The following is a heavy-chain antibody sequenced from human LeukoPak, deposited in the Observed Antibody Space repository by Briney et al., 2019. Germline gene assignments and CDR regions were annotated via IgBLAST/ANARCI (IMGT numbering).Heavy chain of an antibody. J-gene: IGHJ4*02. Sequence: PGGSLRLSCAASGFIVSSKYMSWVRQAPGKGLEWVSVIYSGGSTCYAASVEGRFTISRDNSKNTVYLQMNSLRVEDTAVYYCARAGPIDYWGQGTLVTVSS. CDR2: IYSGGST. CDR3: ARAGPIDY. V-gene: IGHV3-53*01. CDR1: GFIVSSKY.